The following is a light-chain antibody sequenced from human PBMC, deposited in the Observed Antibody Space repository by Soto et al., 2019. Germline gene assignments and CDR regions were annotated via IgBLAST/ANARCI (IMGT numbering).Light chain of an antibody. V-gene: IGKV1-5*01. J-gene: IGKJ2*03. CDR3: QQYNNYYS. Sequence: DIQMTQSPSTLSASVGDRVTITCRASQRISSWLAWYQQKPGKAPKLLIYDASSLESGVPSRFSGSGSGTEFTLTISSLQPDDIATYYCQQYNNYYSFGQGTKVDIK. CDR1: QRISSW. CDR2: DAS.